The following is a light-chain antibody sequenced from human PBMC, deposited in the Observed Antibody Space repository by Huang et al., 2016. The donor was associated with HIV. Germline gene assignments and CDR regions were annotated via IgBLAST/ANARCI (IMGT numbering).Light chain of an antibody. CDR3: KQGKRWPPRGGA. J-gene: IGKJ1*01. CDR1: QSLVHTDGNTY. V-gene: IGKV2-30*02. CDR2: KVS. Sequence: DVVMTQSPLSLPVTLGQSASISCRSSQSLVHTDGNTYLNWYQQRPGQSPRRLIYKVSNRDSGVPDRFSGSGSGTDFTLKISRVGAGDIGLYYCKQGKRWPPRGGAFGQGTKVNIK.